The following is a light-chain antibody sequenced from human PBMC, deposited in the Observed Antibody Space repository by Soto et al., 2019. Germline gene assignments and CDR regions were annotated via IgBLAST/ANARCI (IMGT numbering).Light chain of an antibody. CDR1: NSNIGSYS. V-gene: IGLV1-44*01. Sequence: QSVLTQPPSASGTPGQRVTISCSGSNSNIGSYSVNWYRHLPGTAPKLLVFSDDQRPSGVPDRFSGSKSGPSASLAISGRQSEDEADYYCAAWDDSLNGPVFGGGTKLTVL. CDR2: SDD. CDR3: AAWDDSLNGPV. J-gene: IGLJ2*01.